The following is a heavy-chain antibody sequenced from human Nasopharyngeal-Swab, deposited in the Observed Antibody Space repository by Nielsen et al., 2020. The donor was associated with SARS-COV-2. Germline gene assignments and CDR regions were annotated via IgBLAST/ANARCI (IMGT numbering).Heavy chain of an antibody. CDR2: IKQDGSEK. D-gene: IGHD2-2*01. V-gene: IGHV3-7*05. Sequence: GGSLRLSCAASGFTFSSYWMSWVRQAPGKGLEWGANIKQDGSEKYYVDSVKGRFTISRDNAKNSLYLQMNSLRAEDTAVYYCARGGYCSSTSCYFGIQNRVDYWGQGTLVTVSS. CDR3: ARGGYCSSTSCYFGIQNRVDY. J-gene: IGHJ4*02. CDR1: GFTFSSYW.